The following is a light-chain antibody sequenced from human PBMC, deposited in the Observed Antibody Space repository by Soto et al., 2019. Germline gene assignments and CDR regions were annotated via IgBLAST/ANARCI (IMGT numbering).Light chain of an antibody. CDR3: SSYTSSSTVV. V-gene: IGLV2-14*01. Sequence: HSALTQPASVSGSPGQSITISCTGTSSDVGGYDYVSWYQQHPGKAPKLMIYNVRNRPSGVSNRFSGSKVGNTASLTISGLQAEDEAAYYCSSYTSSSTVVFGGGTKLTVL. CDR2: NVR. J-gene: IGLJ2*01. CDR1: SSDVGGYDY.